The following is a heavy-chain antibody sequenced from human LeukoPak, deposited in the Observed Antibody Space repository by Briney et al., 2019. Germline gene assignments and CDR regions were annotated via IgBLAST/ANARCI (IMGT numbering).Heavy chain of an antibody. CDR1: GFTFTSYA. CDR2: ISGGGENT. J-gene: IGHJ2*01. V-gene: IGHV3-23*01. Sequence: GGSLRLSCGASGFTFTSYAMRWIRQAPGKGLEWVSAISGGGENTYYGDSVKGRFTISRDNSKNTLYLQMNSLRAEDTATYYCAKPRAMTTGVGRYFDLWGRGTLVTVSS. D-gene: IGHD1-1*01. CDR3: AKPRAMTTGVGRYFDL.